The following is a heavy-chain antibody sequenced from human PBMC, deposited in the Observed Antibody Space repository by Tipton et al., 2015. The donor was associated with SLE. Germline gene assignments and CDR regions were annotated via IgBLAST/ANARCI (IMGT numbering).Heavy chain of an antibody. V-gene: IGHV4-39*01. J-gene: IGHJ4*02. CDR2: MHYSGTT. CDR1: GDSISSSSHL. D-gene: IGHD6-19*01. Sequence: TLSLTCSVSGDSISSSSHLWGWIRQPPGKGLEWIGNMHYSGTTDYNPSLTSRVTISVDTSKNKFSLQLVFVTAADTAVYYCARLGGSGWFGYFDYWGQGTLVTVSS. CDR3: ARLGGSGWFGYFDY.